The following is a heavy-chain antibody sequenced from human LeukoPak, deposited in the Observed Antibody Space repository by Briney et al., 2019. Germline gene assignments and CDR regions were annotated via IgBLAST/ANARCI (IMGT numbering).Heavy chain of an antibody. V-gene: IGHV4-30-2*01. J-gene: IGHJ5*02. D-gene: IGHD3-16*01. Sequence: SETLSLTCTVSGGSISSGGYYWSWIRQPPGKGLEWIGYIYHSGSTYYNPSLKSRVTISVDRSKNQFSLKLSSVTAADTAVYYCARDRRFGFDPWGQGTLVTVSS. CDR1: GGSISSGGYY. CDR2: IYHSGST. CDR3: ARDRRFGFDP.